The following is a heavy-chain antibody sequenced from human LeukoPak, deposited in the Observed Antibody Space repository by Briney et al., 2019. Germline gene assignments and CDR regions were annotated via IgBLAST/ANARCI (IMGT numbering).Heavy chain of an antibody. CDR1: GGSFSGYY. CDR2: INHSGST. D-gene: IGHD2-2*01. V-gene: IGHV4-34*01. CDR3: ARSRRYQLLWVPYYYGMDV. Sequence: SETLSLTCAVYGGSFSGYYWSWIRQPPGKGLEWIGEINHSGSTYYNPSLKSRVTISVDTSKNQFSLKLSSVTAADTAVYYCARSRRYQLLWVPYYYGMDVWGQGTTVTVSS. J-gene: IGHJ6*02.